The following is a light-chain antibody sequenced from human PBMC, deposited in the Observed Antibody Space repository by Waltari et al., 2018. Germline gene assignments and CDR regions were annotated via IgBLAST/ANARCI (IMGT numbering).Light chain of an antibody. CDR3: QSSDSSGTYPYVV. CDR2: KEN. V-gene: IGLV3-25*03. J-gene: IGLJ2*01. Sequence: SYELTQPPSVSVSPGQTARITCSGDALPKQYAYWYQQKPGQAPVLVIYKENERPSGITERFSGSSSGTTVTLTISGVQAEDEADYYCQSSDSSGTYPYVVFGGGTKLTVL. CDR1: ALPKQY.